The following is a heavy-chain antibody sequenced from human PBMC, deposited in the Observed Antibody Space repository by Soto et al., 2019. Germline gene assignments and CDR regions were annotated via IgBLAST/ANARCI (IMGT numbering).Heavy chain of an antibody. CDR1: GFTFDDYA. V-gene: IGHV3-9*01. Sequence: GGSLRLSCAASGFTFDDYAMHWVRQAPGKGLEWVSGISWNSGSIGYADSVKGRFTISRDNAKNSLYLQMNSLRAEDTALYYCAKDIDGRDFWSGYVGWGQGTLVTVSS. CDR3: AKDIDGRDFWSGYVG. CDR2: ISWNSGSI. D-gene: IGHD3-3*01. J-gene: IGHJ4*02.